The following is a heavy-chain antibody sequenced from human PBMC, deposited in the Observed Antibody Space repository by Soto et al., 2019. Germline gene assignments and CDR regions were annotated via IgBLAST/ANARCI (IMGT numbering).Heavy chain of an antibody. V-gene: IGHV1-2*02. D-gene: IGHD3-22*01. CDR2: VNPNSGGT. CDR1: GYTFTSYG. Sequence: ASVKVSCKASGYTFTSYGVSWVRQAPGQGLEWMGWVNPNSGGTNYAQKFQGRVTMTRDTSITTAYVELGRLGSDEAAVYYCARAPPHHYYDSSGYWFDPVGQGTLVTVSS. J-gene: IGHJ5*02. CDR3: ARAPPHHYYDSSGYWFDP.